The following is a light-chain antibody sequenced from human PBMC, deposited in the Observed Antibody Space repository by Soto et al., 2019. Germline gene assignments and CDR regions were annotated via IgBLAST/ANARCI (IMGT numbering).Light chain of an antibody. CDR2: AAS. Sequence: EIVMTQSPGTLSLSPGERATLSCRSSQSVNSNYLAWYQQKPGQAPRLLIYAASSRAAGFPDRFSGSGSETDFTLTISRLEPEDFAVYYCQQYGGSPWTFGQGTKVDI. V-gene: IGKV3-20*01. J-gene: IGKJ1*01. CDR3: QQYGGSPWT. CDR1: QSVNSNY.